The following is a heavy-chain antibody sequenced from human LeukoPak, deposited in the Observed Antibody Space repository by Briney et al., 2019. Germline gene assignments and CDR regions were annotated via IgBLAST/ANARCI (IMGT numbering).Heavy chain of an antibody. D-gene: IGHD1-26*01. J-gene: IGHJ3*01. CDR1: GFMFRAYW. CDR2: IRQDGSEK. V-gene: IGHV3-7*01. Sequence: GGSVRLSCATSGFMFRAYWMSWVRQPPGKGLEGVANIRQDGSEKYYVDSVKGRFTISRDNAKDSLFLQMNNLRGEDTAVYYCARDGSWPLDAFDFWGQGTMLTVSS. CDR3: ARDGSWPLDAFDF.